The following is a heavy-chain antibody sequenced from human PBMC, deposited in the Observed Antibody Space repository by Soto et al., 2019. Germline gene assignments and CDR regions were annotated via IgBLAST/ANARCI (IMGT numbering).Heavy chain of an antibody. J-gene: IGHJ5*01. CDR2: ISSGRSYI. D-gene: IGHD3-10*01. CDR1: GFAFSSYT. CDR3: ARDILSGGAYPDS. Sequence: EVQLVESGGGLVKPGGSLRLSCAASGFAFSSYTMNWVRKSPGKGLEWISSISSGRSYIYYAGSVKGRFTISRDNAKHSLFLQMNSLIADDTSVYYCARDILSGGAYPDSWGQGPKVTFSS. V-gene: IGHV3-21*01.